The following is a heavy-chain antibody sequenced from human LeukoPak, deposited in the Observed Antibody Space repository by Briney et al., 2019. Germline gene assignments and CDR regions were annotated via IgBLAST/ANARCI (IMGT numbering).Heavy chain of an antibody. D-gene: IGHD1-26*01. J-gene: IGHJ4*02. Sequence: GGSLRLSCAASGFTFSSYAMSWVRQAPGKGLEWVSSISSSSSYIYYADSVKGRFIISRDNAKNSLYLQMNSLRAEDTAVYYCARVVGAFDYWGQGTLVTVSS. V-gene: IGHV3-21*01. CDR1: GFTFSSYA. CDR2: ISSSSSYI. CDR3: ARVVGAFDY.